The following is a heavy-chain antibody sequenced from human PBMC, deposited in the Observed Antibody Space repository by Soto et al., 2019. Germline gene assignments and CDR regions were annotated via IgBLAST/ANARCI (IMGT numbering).Heavy chain of an antibody. J-gene: IGHJ6*02. D-gene: IGHD5-12*01. CDR1: GYTFTSYG. V-gene: IGHV1-18*01. CDR2: ISAYNGNT. CDR3: ARDYSGYDLSKNYYYYYGMDV. Sequence: ASVKVSCKASGYTFTSYGISWVRQAPGQGLEWMGWISAYNGNTNYAQKLQGRVTMTTDTSTSTAYIELRSLRSDDTAVYYCARDYSGYDLSKNYYYYYGMDVWGQGTTVTVSS.